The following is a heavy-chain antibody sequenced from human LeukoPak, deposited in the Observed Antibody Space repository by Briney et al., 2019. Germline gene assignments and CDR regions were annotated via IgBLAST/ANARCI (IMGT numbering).Heavy chain of an antibody. CDR2: IRYDGSNK. CDR3: AIKGGYSYGSQIDY. CDR1: GFTFSRYG. V-gene: IGHV3-30*02. D-gene: IGHD5-18*01. J-gene: IGHJ4*02. Sequence: GSLRLSCAASGFTFSRYGMHWVRQAPGKGLEWVAFIRYDGSNKYYADSVKGRVTISRDNSKNTLYPQMNSLRAEDTAVYYCAIKGGYSYGSQIDYWGQGTLVTVSS.